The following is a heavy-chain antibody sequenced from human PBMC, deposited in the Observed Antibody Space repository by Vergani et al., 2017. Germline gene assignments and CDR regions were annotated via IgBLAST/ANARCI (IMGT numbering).Heavy chain of an antibody. J-gene: IGHJ3*02. D-gene: IGHD2-15*01. CDR1: GFSLSTSGVG. CDR2: IYWDYDK. CDR3: AHSGQLLFAFDI. V-gene: IGHV2-5*02. Sequence: QITLKESSPTLVKPTQTLTLTCTFSGFSLSTSGVGVGWTRQPPGKALEWLAIIYWDYDKRYSPSLKSMLTITKDTSKNQVVLTMTNMDPVDTATYCCAHSGQLLFAFDIWGQGTMVTVSS.